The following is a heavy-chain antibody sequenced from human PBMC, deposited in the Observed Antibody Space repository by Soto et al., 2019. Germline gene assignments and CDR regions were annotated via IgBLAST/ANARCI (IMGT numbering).Heavy chain of an antibody. CDR3: ARLWSAREPNFDS. CDR2: IRSKANNYAT. D-gene: IGHD1-26*01. Sequence: EVQLVESGGGLVQPGGSLKLSCVAFGYTFSDSAMHWVRQASGKGLEWVGRIRSKANNYATVYAASVKGRFTISRDDSKNTAYLQMNSLKTEDTAVYYCARLWSAREPNFDSWGQGTLVSVSS. J-gene: IGHJ4*02. CDR1: GYTFSDSA. V-gene: IGHV3-73*02.